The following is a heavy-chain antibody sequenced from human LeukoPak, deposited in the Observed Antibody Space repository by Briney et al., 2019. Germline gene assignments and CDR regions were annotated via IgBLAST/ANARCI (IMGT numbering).Heavy chain of an antibody. J-gene: IGHJ4*02. V-gene: IGHV3-23*01. CDR3: ARGVYDWGY. CDR1: GFTFNNYA. Sequence: GGSLRLSCAASGFTFNNYAMSWVRQAPGKGLEWVSGMSGSGGTTYYADSVRGRFTISRDNSKHTLYLQMNSLRVEDTAVYYCARGVYDWGYWGQGTLVTVSS. D-gene: IGHD3-10*01. CDR2: MSGSGGTT.